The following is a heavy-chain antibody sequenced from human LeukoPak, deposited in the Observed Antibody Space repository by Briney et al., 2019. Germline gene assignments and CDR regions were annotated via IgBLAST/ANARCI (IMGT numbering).Heavy chain of an antibody. CDR3: AKDGLGIWSRGYFDY. V-gene: IGHV3-23*01. Sequence: GGSLRLSCAASGFTFGNYAMSWVRQAPGKGLEWVSGISGTGGSPYYADSVKGRFTISRDNSKNTLYLQINSLRAEDTAAYYCAKDGLGIWSRGYFDYWGQGTLVTVSS. CDR1: GFTFGNYA. J-gene: IGHJ4*02. D-gene: IGHD7-27*01. CDR2: ISGTGGSP.